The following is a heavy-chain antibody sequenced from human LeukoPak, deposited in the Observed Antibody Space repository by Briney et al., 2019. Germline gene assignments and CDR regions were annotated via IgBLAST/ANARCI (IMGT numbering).Heavy chain of an antibody. V-gene: IGHV4-30-2*01. CDR2: ICHSGST. CDR3: ARAPYCSSTSCYPSWFDP. D-gene: IGHD2-2*01. CDR1: GGSIISGTYS. Sequence: SETLSLTCAVSGGSIISGTYSWSWIRQPPGKGLEWIGYICHSGSTYYNPSLKSRVTIPVDESKNQFSPKLSSVTAADTAVYYCARAPYCSSTSCYPSWFDPWGQGTLVTVSS. J-gene: IGHJ5*02.